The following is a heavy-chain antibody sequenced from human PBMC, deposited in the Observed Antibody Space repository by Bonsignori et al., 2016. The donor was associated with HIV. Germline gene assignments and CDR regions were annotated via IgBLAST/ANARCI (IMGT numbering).Heavy chain of an antibody. J-gene: IGHJ4*02. Sequence: VRQMPGKGLEWMGIIYPGDSDTRYSPSFQGQVTISADKSISTAYLQWSSLKASDTAMYYCARDTDSSGYFDYWGQGTLVTVSS. CDR2: IYPGDSDT. D-gene: IGHD5-18*01. CDR3: ARDTDSSGYFDY. V-gene: IGHV5-51*01.